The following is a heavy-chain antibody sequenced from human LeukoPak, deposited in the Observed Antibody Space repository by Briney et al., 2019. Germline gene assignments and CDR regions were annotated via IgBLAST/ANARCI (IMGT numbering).Heavy chain of an antibody. CDR2: ISGSGGST. V-gene: IGHV3-23*01. J-gene: IGHJ4*02. CDR1: GFTFSSYG. CDR3: AKVGSVDNYDSSGYYPENFDY. Sequence: PGGSLRLSCAASGFTFSSYGMSWVRQAPGKGLEWVSAISGSGGSTYYADSVKGRFTISRDNSKNTLYLQMNSLRAEDTAVYYYAKVGSVDNYDSSGYYPENFDYWGQGTLVTVSS. D-gene: IGHD3-22*01.